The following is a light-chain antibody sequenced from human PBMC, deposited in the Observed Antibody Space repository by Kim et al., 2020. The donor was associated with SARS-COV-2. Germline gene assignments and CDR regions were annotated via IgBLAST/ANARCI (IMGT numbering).Light chain of an antibody. Sequence: APGKTASITCGGNNMGSKSVQWYQQKPGQAPVLLIFYDSDRPSGISERFSGSNSGNTATLTINRVEAGDEADYYCQVWDSGSDHYVLGSGTKVTVL. CDR1: NMGSKS. CDR2: YDS. V-gene: IGLV3-21*04. CDR3: QVWDSGSDHYV. J-gene: IGLJ1*01.